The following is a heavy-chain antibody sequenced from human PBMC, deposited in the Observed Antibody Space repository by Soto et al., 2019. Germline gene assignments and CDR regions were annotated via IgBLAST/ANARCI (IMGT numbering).Heavy chain of an antibody. CDR2: IWYDGSNK. Sequence: GGSLRLSCAASGFTFSSYGMHWVRQAPGKGLEWVAVIWYDGSNKYYADSVKGRFTISRDNSKNTLYLQMNSLRAEDTAVYYCARDFADYGDYNAYYYGMDVWGQGTTVTVSS. D-gene: IGHD4-17*01. CDR1: GFTFSSYG. J-gene: IGHJ6*02. CDR3: ARDFADYGDYNAYYYGMDV. V-gene: IGHV3-33*01.